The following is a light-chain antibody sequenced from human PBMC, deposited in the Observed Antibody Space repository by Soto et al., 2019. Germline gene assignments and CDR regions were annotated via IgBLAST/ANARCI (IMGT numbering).Light chain of an antibody. CDR2: DVS. Sequence: QSVLTQPRSVSGSPGQSVTISCTGTSSDVGGYNYVSWYQHHPGKAPKVMIYDVSKRPSGVPDRFSGSKSGNTASLTISGLQAEDEADYYCCSFAGSYTLVFGTGTKVTVL. CDR3: CSFAGSYTLV. CDR1: SSDVGGYNY. J-gene: IGLJ1*01. V-gene: IGLV2-11*01.